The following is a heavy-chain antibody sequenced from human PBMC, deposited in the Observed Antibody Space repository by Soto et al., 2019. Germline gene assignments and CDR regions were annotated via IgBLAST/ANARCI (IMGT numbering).Heavy chain of an antibody. CDR2: INDDGDST. Sequence: EVQLLESGGGVVQPGGSLRLSCAASGFSFNDYAMTWVRQAPGKGLEWVSAINDDGDSTYYADSVKGRFTISRDNSKNTVFLEMNSLRAEGTAAYHCAKVVVMRAVNDALDIWGQGTMVTVSS. D-gene: IGHD3-22*01. V-gene: IGHV3-23*01. J-gene: IGHJ3*02. CDR1: GFSFNDYA. CDR3: AKVVVMRAVNDALDI.